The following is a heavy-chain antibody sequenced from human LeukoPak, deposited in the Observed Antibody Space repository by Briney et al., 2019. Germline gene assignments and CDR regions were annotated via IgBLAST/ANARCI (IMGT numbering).Heavy chain of an antibody. V-gene: IGHV1-18*01. CDR1: GYTFTSYG. Sequence: ASVKVSCKASGYTFTSYGISWVRQAPGQGLEWMGWISAYNGNTNYAQKLQGRVTMTTDTSTSTAYMELRSLRSDDTAVYYCAGVADALAMIVVVIDYWGQGTLVTVSS. CDR2: ISAYNGNT. D-gene: IGHD3-22*01. J-gene: IGHJ4*02. CDR3: AGVADALAMIVVVIDY.